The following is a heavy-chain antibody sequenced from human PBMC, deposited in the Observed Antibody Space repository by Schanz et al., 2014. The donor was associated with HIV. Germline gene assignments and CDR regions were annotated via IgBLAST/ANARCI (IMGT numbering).Heavy chain of an antibody. CDR3: ARDNRGDYYLDS. J-gene: IGHJ1*01. V-gene: IGHV3-21*06. CDR2: ISSSSTYI. Sequence: EVQLVESGGGLVQPGGSLRLSCAASGFTFSSYGMHWVRQVPGKGLEWVSSISSSSTYIYYADSVKGRFTISRDNAKNSLYLQMNSLSPEDTAVYYCARDNRGDYYLDSWGQGTLVTVSS. D-gene: IGHD4-17*01. CDR1: GFTFSSYG.